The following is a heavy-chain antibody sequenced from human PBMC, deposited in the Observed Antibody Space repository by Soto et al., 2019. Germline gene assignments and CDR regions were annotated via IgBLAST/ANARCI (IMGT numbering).Heavy chain of an antibody. CDR2: TYYRSKWYN. D-gene: IGHD6-19*01. Sequence: SQTLSLTCAISGGSVSSNSAAWNWIRQSPSRGLEWLGRTYYRSKWYNDYAVSVKSRITINPDTSKNQFSLQLNSVTPEDTAVYYCARRGDSSGWYYYYYGMDVWGQGTTVTVSS. V-gene: IGHV6-1*01. CDR3: ARRGDSSGWYYYYYGMDV. J-gene: IGHJ6*02. CDR1: GGSVSSNSAA.